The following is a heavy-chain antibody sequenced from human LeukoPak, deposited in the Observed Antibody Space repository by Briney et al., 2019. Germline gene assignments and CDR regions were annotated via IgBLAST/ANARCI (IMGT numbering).Heavy chain of an antibody. CDR3: ARFSDYCDYGGFDY. CDR1: GGTFSSYA. V-gene: IGHV1-69*05. D-gene: IGHD4-17*01. Sequence: SVKVSCKASGGTFSSYAISWLRQAPGQGLEWMGGIIPIFGTANYAQKFQGRVTITTDESTSTAYMGLSSLRSEDTAVYYCARFSDYCDYGGFDYWGQGTLVTVSS. CDR2: IIPIFGTA. J-gene: IGHJ4*02.